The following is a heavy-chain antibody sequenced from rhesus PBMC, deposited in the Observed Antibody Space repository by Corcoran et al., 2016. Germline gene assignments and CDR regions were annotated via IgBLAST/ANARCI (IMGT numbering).Heavy chain of an antibody. CDR3: ARGGGYNLVY. D-gene: IGHD5-12*01. CDR1: GGSISSNY. V-gene: IGHV4-147*01. Sequence: QVQLQESGPGLVKPSETLSLTCAVSGGSISSNYWSWIRQPPGKGLEWIGRIYGSGGSTNHKPSISSRVTISTDTYKKLFSLKLSSVTAADTAVYYCARGGGYNLVYWGQGVLVTVSS. CDR2: IYGSGGST. J-gene: IGHJ4*01.